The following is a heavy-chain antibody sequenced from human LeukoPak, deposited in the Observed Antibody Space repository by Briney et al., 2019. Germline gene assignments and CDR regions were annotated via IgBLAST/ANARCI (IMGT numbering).Heavy chain of an antibody. CDR3: AREMVRGVIIDY. V-gene: IGHV3-21*01. J-gene: IGHJ4*02. Sequence: GGSLRLSCAASGFTFSSYRMNWVRQAPGKGLEWVSFISSSRSYIYYADSVKGRFTISRDNAKNSLYLQMNSLRAEDTAVYYCAREMVRGVIIDYWGQGTLVTVSS. CDR1: GFTFSSYR. D-gene: IGHD3-10*01. CDR2: ISSSRSYI.